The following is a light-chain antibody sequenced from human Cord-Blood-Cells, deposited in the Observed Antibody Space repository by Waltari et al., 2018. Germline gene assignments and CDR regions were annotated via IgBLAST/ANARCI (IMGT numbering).Light chain of an antibody. CDR2: GAS. Sequence: EIVLTQSPGTLSLYPGERATLSCRASQSVSSSYLAWYQQKPGQAPRLLIYGASSRATGIPDRFSGSGSGTDFTLTISRLEPEDFAVYYCQQYGSSPRFTFGGGTKVEIK. CDR1: QSVSSSY. V-gene: IGKV3-20*01. CDR3: QQYGSSPRFT. J-gene: IGKJ4*01.